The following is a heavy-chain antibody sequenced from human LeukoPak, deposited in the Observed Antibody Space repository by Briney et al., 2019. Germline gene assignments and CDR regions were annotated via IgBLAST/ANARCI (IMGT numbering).Heavy chain of an antibody. CDR2: IYYSWST. CDR1: GGSISSSSYY. V-gene: IGHV4-39*01. Sequence: SETLSLTCTVSGGSISSSSYYWGWIRQPPGKGLEWIGSIYYSWSTYYNPSLKSRVTISVDTSKNQFSLKLSSVTAADTAVYYCARHWWIRGYSYGKDAFDIWAKGQWSPSLQ. J-gene: IGHJ3*02. CDR3: ARHWWIRGYSYGKDAFDI. D-gene: IGHD5-18*01.